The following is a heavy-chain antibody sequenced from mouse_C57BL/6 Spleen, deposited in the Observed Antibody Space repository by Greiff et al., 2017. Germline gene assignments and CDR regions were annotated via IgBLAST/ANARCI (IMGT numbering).Heavy chain of an antibody. V-gene: IGHV1-81*01. J-gene: IGHJ2*01. Sequence: VQLQQSGAELARPGASVKLSCKASGYTFTSYGISWVKQRTGQGLEWIGEIYPRSGNTYYNEKFKGKATLTADKSSTTTYMELLSLSSEDSAVYYCARRITTVVASSDYWGQGTTLTVSS. D-gene: IGHD1-1*01. CDR2: IYPRSGNT. CDR1: GYTFTSYG. CDR3: ARRITTVVASSDY.